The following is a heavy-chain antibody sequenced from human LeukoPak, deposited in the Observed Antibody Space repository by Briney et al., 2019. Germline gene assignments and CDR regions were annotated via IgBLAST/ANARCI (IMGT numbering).Heavy chain of an antibody. V-gene: IGHV4-4*09. CDR3: ARGYNSGWYAY. J-gene: IGHJ4*02. Sequence: SETLSLTCTVSGGSISNYYWNWIRQSPGKGLEWIGYILSSGSTHHNPSLTSRISLSVDTSKNQFSLRLSSVTAADTAVYYCARGYNSGWYAYWGQGTLVTVSS. D-gene: IGHD6-19*01. CDR2: ILSSGST. CDR1: GGSISNYY.